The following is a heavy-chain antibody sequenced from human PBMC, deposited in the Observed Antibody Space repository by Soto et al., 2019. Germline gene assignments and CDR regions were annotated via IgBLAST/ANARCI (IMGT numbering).Heavy chain of an antibody. CDR2: IYYTGST. D-gene: IGHD6-6*01. J-gene: IGHJ6*02. CDR3: ARGWGRIAARRPDYYYGMDV. CDR1: GGSISNSLNY. Sequence: SETLSLTCTVSGGSISNSLNYWGWIRQPPGKGLEWIGTIYYTGSTYYNPSLKSRVTISVDTSRNQFSLKLSSVTAADTAVYYCARGWGRIAARRPDYYYGMDVWGQGTTVTVSS. V-gene: IGHV4-39*07.